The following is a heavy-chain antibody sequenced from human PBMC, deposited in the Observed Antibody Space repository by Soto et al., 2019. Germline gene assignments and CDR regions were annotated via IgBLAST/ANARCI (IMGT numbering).Heavy chain of an antibody. V-gene: IGHV4-39*01. J-gene: IGHJ4*02. CDR1: GGSISSSSYY. Sequence: SETLSLTCTVSGGSISSSSYYWGWIRQPPGKGLEWIGSIYYSGSTYYNPSLKSRVTISVDTSKNQFSLKLSSVTAADTAVYYCARVSEGMITFGGVIVISSAPYYFDYWGQGTLVTVS. D-gene: IGHD3-16*02. CDR3: ARVSEGMITFGGVIVISSAPYYFDY. CDR2: IYYSGST.